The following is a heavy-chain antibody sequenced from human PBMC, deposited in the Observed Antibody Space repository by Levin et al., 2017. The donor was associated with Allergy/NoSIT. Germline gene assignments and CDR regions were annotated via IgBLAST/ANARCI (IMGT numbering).Heavy chain of an antibody. J-gene: IGHJ6*02. Sequence: SCAASGFTFSSYGMHWVRQAPGKGLEWVAVISYDGSNKYYADSVKGRFTISRDNSKNTLYLQMNSLRAEDTAVYYCAKDQWELRTNYYYYYGMDVWGQGTTVTVSS. V-gene: IGHV3-30*18. CDR2: ISYDGSNK. CDR1: GFTFSSYG. CDR3: AKDQWELRTNYYYYYGMDV. D-gene: IGHD1-26*01.